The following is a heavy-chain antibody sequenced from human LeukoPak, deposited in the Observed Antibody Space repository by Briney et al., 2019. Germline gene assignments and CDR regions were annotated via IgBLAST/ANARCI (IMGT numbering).Heavy chain of an antibody. CDR3: ARDQKQQLVFDY. Sequence: GGSLRLSCAASGFSFSSYAMSWVRQAPGKGLHWVSTFSETGGGPYSSGGTFYADSVKGRFTISRDNSKKTLYLQMNSLRAEDTAVYYCARDQKQQLVFDYWGQGTLVTVSS. V-gene: IGHV3-23*01. J-gene: IGHJ4*02. D-gene: IGHD6-13*01. CDR1: GFSFSSYA. CDR2: FSETGGGP.